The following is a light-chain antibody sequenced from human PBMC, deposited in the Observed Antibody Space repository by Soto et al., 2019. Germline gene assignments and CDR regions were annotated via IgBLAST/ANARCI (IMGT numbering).Light chain of an antibody. J-gene: IGLJ2*01. CDR2: LNSDGSH. V-gene: IGLV4-69*01. CDR3: QTWVTGIQV. Sequence: QPVLTQSPSASASLGASVKLTCTLSSGHSSYAIAWHQQQPEKGPRYLMKLNSDGSHCKGDGIPDRFSGSSSGAERYLTISSLQSEDEADYYCQTWVTGIQVFGGGTKLTVL. CDR1: SGHSSYA.